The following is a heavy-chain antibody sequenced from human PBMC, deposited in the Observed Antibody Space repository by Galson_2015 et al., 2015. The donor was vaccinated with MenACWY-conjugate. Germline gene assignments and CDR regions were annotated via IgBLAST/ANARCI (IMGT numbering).Heavy chain of an antibody. CDR3: ASHPPGGRGMDV. CDR1: GFTFSSYW. V-gene: IGHV3-7*03. D-gene: IGHD1-26*01. J-gene: IGHJ6*02. Sequence: SLRLSCAASGFTFSSYWMTWVRQAPGKGLEWVANTNQDGSKKNYVDSVKGRFTISRDNANDSLYLQMNSLTAEDTAMYYCASHPPGGRGMDVWGQGTTVTVSS. CDR2: TNQDGSKK.